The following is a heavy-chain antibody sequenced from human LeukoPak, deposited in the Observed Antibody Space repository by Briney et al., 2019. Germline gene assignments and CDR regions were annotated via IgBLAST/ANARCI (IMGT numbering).Heavy chain of an antibody. CDR3: ARDSYGSGSYHIDY. J-gene: IGHJ4*02. D-gene: IGHD3-10*01. Sequence: GASVKVSCKASGYTFTGFYIHWVRQAPGQGLEWMGWISAYNGNTNYAQKLQGRVTMTTDTSTSTAYMELRSLRSDDTAVYYCARDSYGSGSYHIDYWGQGTLVTVSS. CDR2: ISAYNGNT. CDR1: GYTFTGFY. V-gene: IGHV1-18*04.